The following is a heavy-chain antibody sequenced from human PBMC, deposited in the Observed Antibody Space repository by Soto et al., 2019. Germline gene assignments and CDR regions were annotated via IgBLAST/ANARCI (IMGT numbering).Heavy chain of an antibody. J-gene: IGHJ5*02. CDR3: ASNYYDSSGYYYRWFSP. D-gene: IGHD3-22*01. CDR1: GGSFSGYY. Sequence: SETLSLTCAVYGGSFSGYYWSWIRQPPGKGLEWIGEINHSGSTNYNPSLKSRVTISVDTSKNQFSLKLSSVTAADTAVYYCASNYYDSSGYYYRWFSPWGQGTLVTVSS. CDR2: INHSGST. V-gene: IGHV4-34*01.